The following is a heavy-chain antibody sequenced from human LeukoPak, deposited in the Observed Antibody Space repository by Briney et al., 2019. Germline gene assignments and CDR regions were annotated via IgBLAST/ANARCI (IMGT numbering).Heavy chain of an antibody. Sequence: AGGSLRLSCAASGFTFSSYAMSWVRQAPGKGLEWVSAISGSGFTYYADSVKGRFTISRDNSKNTPYLQMNSLRAEDTAVYYCARGLYSSSPWGQGTLVTVSS. J-gene: IGHJ4*02. CDR3: ARGLYSSSP. CDR1: GFTFSSYA. CDR2: ISGSGFT. V-gene: IGHV3-23*01. D-gene: IGHD6-6*01.